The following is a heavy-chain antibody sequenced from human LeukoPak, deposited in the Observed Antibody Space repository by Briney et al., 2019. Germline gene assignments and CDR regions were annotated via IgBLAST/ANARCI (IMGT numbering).Heavy chain of an antibody. J-gene: IGHJ6*02. Sequence: GGSLRLSCAASGFTFSSYAMHWVRQAPGKGLEWVAVISYDGSNKYYADSVKGRFTISRDNSKNTLYLQMNSLRAEDTAVYYCARERELLEVRGVMLYYYGMDVWGQGTTVTVSS. CDR2: ISYDGSNK. CDR3: ARERELLEVRGVMLYYYGMDV. D-gene: IGHD3-10*01. V-gene: IGHV3-30-3*01. CDR1: GFTFSSYA.